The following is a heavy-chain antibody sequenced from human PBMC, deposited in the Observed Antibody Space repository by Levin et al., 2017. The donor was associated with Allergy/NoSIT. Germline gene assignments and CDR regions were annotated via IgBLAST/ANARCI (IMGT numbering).Heavy chain of an antibody. Sequence: SQTLSLTCAISGDSVSSISITWNWIRQSPSRGLEWLGRIYYRPKWSSDYAVSAKSRMTINPDTSKNQFSLQLESLTPEDTAVYYCARQYGAFDYWGQGTLVTVSS. CDR1: GDSVSSISIT. D-gene: IGHD2-8*01. J-gene: IGHJ4*02. V-gene: IGHV6-1*01. CDR2: IYYRPKWSS. CDR3: ARQYGAFDY.